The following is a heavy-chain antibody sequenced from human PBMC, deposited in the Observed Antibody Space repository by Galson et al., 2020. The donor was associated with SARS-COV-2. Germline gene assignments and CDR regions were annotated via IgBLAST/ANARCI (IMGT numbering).Heavy chain of an antibody. CDR2: INSDGSST. V-gene: IGHV3-74*01. D-gene: IGHD3-9*01. Sequence: GGSLRLSCAASGFTFSSYWMHWVRQAPGKGLVWVSRINSDGSSTRYADSVKGRFTISIDTAKNTLYLQMNSLRAEDTAVYYCARDKLGYFVWLLLKGYYYYGMVVWGPGTTVTVSS. CDR3: ARDKLGYFVWLLLKGYYYYGMVV. J-gene: IGHJ6*02. CDR1: GFTFSSYW.